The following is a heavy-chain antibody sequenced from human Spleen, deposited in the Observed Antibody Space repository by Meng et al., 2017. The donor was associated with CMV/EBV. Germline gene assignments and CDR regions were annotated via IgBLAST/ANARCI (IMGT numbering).Heavy chain of an antibody. J-gene: IGHJ1*01. Sequence: SETLSLTCTVSGGSISSGDYYWSWIRQPPGKGLEWIGYIYYSGTTYYNPSLKSRLTISVDTSKNQFSLTLSSVTAADTAAYYCSRDYCGGDCYSLGHWGRGSLVTVSS. CDR2: IYYSGTT. CDR3: SRDYCGGDCYSLGH. V-gene: IGHV4-30-4*02. D-gene: IGHD2-21*01. CDR1: GGSISSGDYY.